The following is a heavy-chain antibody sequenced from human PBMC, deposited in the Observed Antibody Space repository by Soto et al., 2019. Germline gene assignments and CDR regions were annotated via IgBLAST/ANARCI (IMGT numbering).Heavy chain of an antibody. Sequence: QITLKESGPTLVKPTQTLTLTCTFSGFSLSTSGVGVGWIRQPPGKALEWLALIYWDDDKRSSPSLKSRLTITKDTSKNQVVLTMTNMDPVDTATYYCAHTLVVVTAMPFDYWGQGTLVTVSS. V-gene: IGHV2-5*02. D-gene: IGHD2-21*02. CDR2: IYWDDDK. CDR3: AHTLVVVTAMPFDY. J-gene: IGHJ4*02. CDR1: GFSLSTSGVG.